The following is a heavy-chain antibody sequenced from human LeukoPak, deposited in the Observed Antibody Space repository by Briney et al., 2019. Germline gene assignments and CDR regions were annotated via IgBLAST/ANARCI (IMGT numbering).Heavy chain of an antibody. CDR3: ARPDTAMVRGYYFDY. CDR2: ISSSSSYI. J-gene: IGHJ4*02. D-gene: IGHD5-18*01. Sequence: PGGSLRLSCAASGFTFSSYSMNWVRQAPGKGLEWASSISSSSSYIYYADSVKGRFTISRDNAKNSLYLQMNSLRAEDTAVYYCARPDTAMVRGYYFDYWGQGTLVTVSS. V-gene: IGHV3-21*01. CDR1: GFTFSSYS.